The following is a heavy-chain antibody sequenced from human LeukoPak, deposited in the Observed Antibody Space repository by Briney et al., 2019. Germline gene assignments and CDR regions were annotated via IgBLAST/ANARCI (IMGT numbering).Heavy chain of an antibody. CDR1: GFTFSTYS. D-gene: IGHD3-3*01. V-gene: IGHV3-30*03. Sequence: GGSLRLSCAASGFTFSTYSMNWVRQAPGKGLEWVGVISYDGSDEYYTDSVKGRFTISRDNSKNTVYLQMNSLRADDTAVYYCARDFTPEWFDIHWGQGTLVAVS. CDR3: ARDFTPEWFDIH. J-gene: IGHJ4*02. CDR2: ISYDGSDE.